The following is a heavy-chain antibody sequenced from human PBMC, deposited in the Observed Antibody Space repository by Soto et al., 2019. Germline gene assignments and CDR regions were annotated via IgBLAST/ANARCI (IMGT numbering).Heavy chain of an antibody. J-gene: IGHJ4*02. CDR1: GYTFTSYG. CDR2: ISAYNGNT. V-gene: IGHV1-18*03. Sequence: QVQLVQSGAEVKKPGASVKVSCKASGYTFTSYGISWVRQAPGQGLEWMGWISAYNGNTNYAQKLQGRVTMTTVASTSRAYMERRSLRSDDMGVYYCAWGGSSSYIYRGLRAAAFDYWGQGTLVTVSS. D-gene: IGHD6-13*01. CDR3: AWGGSSSYIYRGLRAAAFDY.